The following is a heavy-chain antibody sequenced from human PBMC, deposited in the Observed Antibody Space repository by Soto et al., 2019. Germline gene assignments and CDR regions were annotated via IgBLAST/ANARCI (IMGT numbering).Heavy chain of an antibody. CDR3: AREDYNWNYGNWFDP. J-gene: IGHJ5*02. CDR2: ISYDGSNK. Sequence: QVQLVESGGGVVQPGRSLRLSCAAPGFTFSSYAMHWVRQAPGKGLEWVAVISYDGSNKYYADSVKGRFTISRDNSKNALYLQMNSLRAEDTAVYYCAREDYNWNYGNWFDPWGQGTLVTVSS. V-gene: IGHV3-30-3*01. D-gene: IGHD1-7*01. CDR1: GFTFSSYA.